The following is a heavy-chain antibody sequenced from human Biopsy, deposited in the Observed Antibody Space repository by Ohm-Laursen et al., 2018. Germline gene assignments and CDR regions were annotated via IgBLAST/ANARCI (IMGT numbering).Heavy chain of an antibody. J-gene: IGHJ4*02. D-gene: IGHD5-24*01. CDR2: VYHSGTT. Sequence: SDTLSLTCSVSGGSIIGYYWTWIRQPPGKGLEWIGSVYHSGTTYYSPSLKSRVTISVDTSKNQLSLKVTSVTAADTAAYYCARHDGNGPFALDSWGQGTLVTVSS. CDR3: ARHDGNGPFALDS. V-gene: IGHV4-59*08. CDR1: GGSIIGYY.